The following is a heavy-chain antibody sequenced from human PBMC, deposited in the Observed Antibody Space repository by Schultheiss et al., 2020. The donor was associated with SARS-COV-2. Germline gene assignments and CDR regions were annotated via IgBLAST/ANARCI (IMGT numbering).Heavy chain of an antibody. V-gene: IGHV3-15*01. CDR2: IKSKTDGGTT. CDR3: TSTRGDILTGYSL. D-gene: IGHD3-9*01. Sequence: GESLKISCAASRFAVSSNYMTWVRQAPGKGLEWVGRIKSKTDGGTTDYAAPVKGRFTMSRDESKKTLYLQMSSLKIEDTAVYYCTSTRGDILTGYSLGGQGTLVTVSS. J-gene: IGHJ4*02. CDR1: RFAVSSNY.